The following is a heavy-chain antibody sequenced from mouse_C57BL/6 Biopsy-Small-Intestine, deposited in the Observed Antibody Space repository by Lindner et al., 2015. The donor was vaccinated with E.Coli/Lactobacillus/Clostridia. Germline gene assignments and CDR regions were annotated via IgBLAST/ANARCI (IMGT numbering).Heavy chain of an antibody. CDR2: IYPRSDNT. CDR3: ARSNYYGSSYEGAMDY. CDR1: GYTFTNYG. Sequence: VQLQESGAELARPGASVKLSCKASGYTFTNYGVSWVKQRTGQGLEWIGEIYPRSDNTYYNENFKGKATLTADKSSSTAYMELRSLTSEDSAVYFCARSNYYGSSYEGAMDYWGQGTSVTVSS. D-gene: IGHD1-1*01. J-gene: IGHJ4*01. V-gene: IGHV1-81*01.